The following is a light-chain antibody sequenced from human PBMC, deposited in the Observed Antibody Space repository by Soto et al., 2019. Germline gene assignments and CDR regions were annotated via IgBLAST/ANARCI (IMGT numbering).Light chain of an antibody. CDR1: QSISSW. Sequence: DIQMTQSPSTLSASVGDRVTITCGASQSISSWLAWYQQKPGKAPKLLIYDASSLESGVPSRLRGSGYGTELTITISSMQTDDFATYYCQQYNGYPRTFGQGTKVDIK. CDR3: QQYNGYPRT. J-gene: IGKJ1*01. V-gene: IGKV1-5*01. CDR2: DAS.